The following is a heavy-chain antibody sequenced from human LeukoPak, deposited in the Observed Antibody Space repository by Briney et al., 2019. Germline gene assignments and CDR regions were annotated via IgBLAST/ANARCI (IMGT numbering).Heavy chain of an antibody. Sequence: GGSLRLSCAASGFSFNNAWMTWVRQAPGKGLEWVGRIRGKTDGETTDYAAPVQGRFTIPGDDSKDTLYLQVNSLKTEDTAVYYCILAAAGPAYWGQGTLVTVSS. CDR3: ILAAAGPAY. D-gene: IGHD6-13*01. CDR2: IRGKTDGETT. CDR1: GFSFNNAW. J-gene: IGHJ4*02. V-gene: IGHV3-15*01.